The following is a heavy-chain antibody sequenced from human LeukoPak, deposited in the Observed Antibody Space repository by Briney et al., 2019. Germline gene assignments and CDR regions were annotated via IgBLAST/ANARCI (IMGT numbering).Heavy chain of an antibody. Sequence: SETLSLTCAVSGDSLRSTGDFLGWIRQPPGKGLEWIGSMEYSGTTYSSPSLKSRVTMSVDTSKNQFSLKLSSVTAADAGVYCCARHKGYCSGGSCWPDPVNWFGPWGQGTLVTVSS. CDR2: MEYSGTT. CDR1: GDSLRSTGDF. V-gene: IGHV4-39*01. J-gene: IGHJ5*02. D-gene: IGHD2-15*01. CDR3: ARHKGYCSGGSCWPDPVNWFGP.